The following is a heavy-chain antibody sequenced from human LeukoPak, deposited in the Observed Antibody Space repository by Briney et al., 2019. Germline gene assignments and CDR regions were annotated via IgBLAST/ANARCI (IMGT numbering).Heavy chain of an antibody. Sequence: PSETLSLTCTVSAGSISGYFWSWIRQPPGKGLEWIGYIHYSGSTNYNPSLKSRVTISVDTSKNQFSLNLRSVTAADTAVYYCARHEKSSGWYYDYWGQGTLVTVSS. CDR1: AGSISGYF. CDR3: ARHEKSSGWYYDY. V-gene: IGHV4-59*01. J-gene: IGHJ4*02. CDR2: IHYSGST. D-gene: IGHD6-19*01.